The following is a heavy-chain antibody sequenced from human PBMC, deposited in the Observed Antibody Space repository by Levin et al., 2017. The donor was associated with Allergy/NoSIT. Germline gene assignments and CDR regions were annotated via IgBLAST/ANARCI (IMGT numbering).Heavy chain of an antibody. CDR1: GFTFSSYS. D-gene: IGHD2-2*01. J-gene: IGHJ6*03. CDR3: ARLYHCSSTSCYVRYYYYYMDV. V-gene: IGHV3-48*01. CDR2: ISSSSSTI. Sequence: GGSLRLSCAASGFTFSSYSMNWVRQAPGKGLEWVSYISSSSSTIYYADSVKGRFTISRDNAKNSLYLQMNSLRAEDTAVYYCARLYHCSSTSCYVRYYYYYMDVWGKGTTVTVSS.